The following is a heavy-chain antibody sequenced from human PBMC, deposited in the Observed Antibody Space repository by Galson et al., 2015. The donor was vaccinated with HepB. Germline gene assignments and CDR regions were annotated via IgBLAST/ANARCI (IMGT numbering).Heavy chain of an antibody. J-gene: IGHJ4*02. V-gene: IGHV1-69*13. D-gene: IGHD3-10*01. Sequence: SVKVSCKASGGTFSSYAISWVRQAPGQGLEWMGGIIPIFGTANYAQKFQGRVTITADESTSTAYMELSSLRSEDTAVYYCARAWYYSSGSWYYFDYWGQGPLVTVSS. CDR1: GGTFSSYA. CDR3: ARAWYYSSGSWYYFDY. CDR2: IIPIFGTA.